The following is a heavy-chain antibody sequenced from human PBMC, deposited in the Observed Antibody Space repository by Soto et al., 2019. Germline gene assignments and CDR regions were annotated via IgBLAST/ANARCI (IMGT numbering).Heavy chain of an antibody. CDR3: ARVGNIVGAPYYYYYGMDV. J-gene: IGHJ6*02. CDR1: GFTFSSYA. D-gene: IGHD1-26*01. Sequence: PGGSLRLSCAASGFTFSSYAMHWVRQAPGKGLEWVAVISYDGSNKYYADSVKGRFTISRDNSKNTLYLQMNSLRAEDTAVYYCARVGNIVGAPYYYYYGMDVWGQGTTVTVSS. V-gene: IGHV3-30-3*01. CDR2: ISYDGSNK.